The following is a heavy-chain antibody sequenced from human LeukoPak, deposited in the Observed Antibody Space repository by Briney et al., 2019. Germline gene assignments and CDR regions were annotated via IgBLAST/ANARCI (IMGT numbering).Heavy chain of an antibody. V-gene: IGHV3-64D*09. J-gene: IGHJ4*02. CDR1: GFTFSSYA. D-gene: IGHD7-27*01. CDR2: ISSNGGST. Sequence: TGGSLRLSCAASGFTFSSYAMHWVRQAPGKGLEYVSAISSNGGSTYYADSVKGRFTISRDNSKNTLYLQMSSLRAEDTAVYYCVKVGRRGLGILDYWGQGTLVTVSS. CDR3: VKVGRRGLGILDY.